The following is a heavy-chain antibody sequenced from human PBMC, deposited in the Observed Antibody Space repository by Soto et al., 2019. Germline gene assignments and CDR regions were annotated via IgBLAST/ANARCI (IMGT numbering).Heavy chain of an antibody. CDR1: GGSISNYY. CDR3: ARDYSSNWYSDL. V-gene: IGHV4-4*07. CDR2: LYPSGST. D-gene: IGHD6-13*01. Sequence: QVQVKESGPRLVKPSETLSLTCTVSGGSISNYYWSWIRQPAGKGLEWIGRLYPSGSTNYSPSLKSRVTMSVDTSKNQFSLRLSSVTAADTAVYYCARDYSSNWYSDLWGQGTLVTVSS. J-gene: IGHJ4*02.